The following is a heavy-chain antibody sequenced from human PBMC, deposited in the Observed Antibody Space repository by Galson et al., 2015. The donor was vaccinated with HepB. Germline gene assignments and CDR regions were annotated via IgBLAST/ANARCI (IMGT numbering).Heavy chain of an antibody. CDR2: RKQDGSEK. Sequence: SLRLSCAASGFTFSSYWMSWVRQAPGKGLEWVANRKQDGSEKYYVDSVKGRFTISRDNAKNSLYLQMNSLRAEDTAVYYCARGGYYYDSSGQYYGMDVWGQGTTVTVSS. J-gene: IGHJ6*02. D-gene: IGHD3-22*01. CDR1: GFTFSSYW. CDR3: ARGGYYYDSSGQYYGMDV. V-gene: IGHV3-7*03.